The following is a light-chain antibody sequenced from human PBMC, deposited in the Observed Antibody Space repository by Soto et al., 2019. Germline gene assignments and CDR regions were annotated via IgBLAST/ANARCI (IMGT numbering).Light chain of an antibody. J-gene: IGKJ4*01. Sequence: DIQMTQSPSSLSASVGDRVTITCRTSQTISRYLNWYQHKPGKAPKLLIYAASSLQSGVPSRFSGSGSGTDFTLTISSLQPEEFSTYYCQQTYTGPLTFGGGTKVEIK. CDR3: QQTYTGPLT. CDR2: AAS. CDR1: QTISRY. V-gene: IGKV1-39*01.